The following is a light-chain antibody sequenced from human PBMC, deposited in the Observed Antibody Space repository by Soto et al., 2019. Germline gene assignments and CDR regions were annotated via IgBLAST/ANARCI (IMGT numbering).Light chain of an antibody. CDR1: SDVVGNYNL. CDR3: SSYTSSSTEV. J-gene: IGLJ1*01. V-gene: IGLV2-14*02. CDR2: EGN. Sequence: QSALTQPASVSGSPGQSITISCTGTSDVVGNYNLVSWYQQHPGKAPKLIIYEGNKRPSGVSNRFSGSKSANTASLTISGLRAEDEADYYCSSYTSSSTEVFGTGTKVTVL.